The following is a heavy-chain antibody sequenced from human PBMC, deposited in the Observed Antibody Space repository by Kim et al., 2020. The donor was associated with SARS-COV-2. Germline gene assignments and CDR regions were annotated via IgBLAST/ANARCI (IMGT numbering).Heavy chain of an antibody. J-gene: IGHJ6*02. V-gene: IGHV1-46*01. CDR2: INPSGGST. D-gene: IGHD7-27*01. CDR3: ARDRGAEAGDKNYYYGMDV. Sequence: ASVKVSCKASGYTFTSYYMHWVRQAPGQGLEWMGIINPSGGSTSYAQKFQGRVTMTRDTSTSTVYMELSSLRSEDTAVYYCARDRGAEAGDKNYYYGMDVWGQGTTVTVSS. CDR1: GYTFTSYY.